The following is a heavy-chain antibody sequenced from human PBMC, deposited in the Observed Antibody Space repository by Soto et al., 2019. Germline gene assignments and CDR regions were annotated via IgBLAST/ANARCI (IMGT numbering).Heavy chain of an antibody. CDR3: ARGVAGAGGSYGMDV. Sequence: GGSLRLSCVASGFTFSSDWMHWVRQAPGKGLVWVSRINSDGSSRSSGDSVKGRFTISRDNAKNTLYLQMNSLRAEDTAVYYCARGVAGAGGSYGMDVWGQGTTVTVS. CDR1: GFTFSSDW. J-gene: IGHJ6*02. V-gene: IGHV3-74*01. CDR2: INSDGSSR. D-gene: IGHD6-13*01.